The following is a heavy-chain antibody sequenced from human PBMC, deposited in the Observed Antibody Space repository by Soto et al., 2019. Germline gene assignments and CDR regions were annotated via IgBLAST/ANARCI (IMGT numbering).Heavy chain of an antibody. D-gene: IGHD3-9*01. CDR3: ARERHFLPGYYRDLNYGMDV. V-gene: IGHV4-59*12. CDR2: IYYSGST. Sequence: SETLSLTCTVSGGSISSYYWSWIRQPPGKGLEWIGYIYYSGSTNYNPSLKSRVTISVDTSKNQFSLKLSSVTAADTAVYYCARERHFLPGYYRDLNYGMDVWAQGTTVTVSS. J-gene: IGHJ6*02. CDR1: GGSISSYY.